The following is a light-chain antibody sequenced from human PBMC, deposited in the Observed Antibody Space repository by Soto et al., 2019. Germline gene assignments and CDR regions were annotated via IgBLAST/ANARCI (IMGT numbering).Light chain of an antibody. J-gene: IGKJ4*01. CDR2: GAS. CDR3: QQYSVYPLT. CDR1: QGINNY. Sequence: DIQMTQSPSSLSASVGDRVTITCRASQGINNYLAWFQQKPGTPPKSLIYGASNLQTGVPTKFSGSGSGTEFTLTISSLQPEDFATYYCQQYSVYPLTFGGGTKVEIK. V-gene: IGKV1-16*02.